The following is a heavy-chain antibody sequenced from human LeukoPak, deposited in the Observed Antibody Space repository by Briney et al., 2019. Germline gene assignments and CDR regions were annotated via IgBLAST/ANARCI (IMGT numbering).Heavy chain of an antibody. CDR3: ARTMVGRWFDP. J-gene: IGHJ5*02. Sequence: SETLSLTCTVSGGSISSSSYYWGWIRQPPGKGLEWIGNIYYSGSTYYNPSLKSRVTISVDTSKNQFSLKLSSVTAADTAVYYCARTMVGRWFDPWGQGTLVTVSS. V-gene: IGHV4-39*07. CDR1: GGSISSSSYY. D-gene: IGHD3-10*01. CDR2: IYYSGST.